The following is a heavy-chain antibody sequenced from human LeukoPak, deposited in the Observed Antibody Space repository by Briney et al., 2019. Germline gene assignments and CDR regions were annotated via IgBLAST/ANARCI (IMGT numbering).Heavy chain of an antibody. Sequence: WASVKVSCKASGYTFTSYGISWVRQAPGQGLEWMGWISAYNGNTNYAQKLQGRVTMTTDTSTSTAYMELSRLRSDDTAVYYCARSMVRGVIINWFDPWGQGTLVTVSS. D-gene: IGHD3-10*01. J-gene: IGHJ5*02. V-gene: IGHV1-18*01. CDR2: ISAYNGNT. CDR1: GYTFTSYG. CDR3: ARSMVRGVIINWFDP.